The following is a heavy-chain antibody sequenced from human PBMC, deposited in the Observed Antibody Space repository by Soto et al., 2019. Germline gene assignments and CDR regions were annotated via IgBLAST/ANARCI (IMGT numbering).Heavy chain of an antibody. CDR3: VRLSKQWKGFYYYGMDV. V-gene: IGHV5-51*01. Sequence: GESLKISCKGSGYDFVSYWIGWVRQMPGKGLEWMGIIYPGDSDTRYSPSFQGQVTISADKSISTAYLQWSSLKASDTAMYYCVRLSKQWKGFYYYGMDVWGQGTTVTVSS. CDR1: GYDFVSYW. CDR2: IYPGDSDT. J-gene: IGHJ6*02. D-gene: IGHD6-19*01.